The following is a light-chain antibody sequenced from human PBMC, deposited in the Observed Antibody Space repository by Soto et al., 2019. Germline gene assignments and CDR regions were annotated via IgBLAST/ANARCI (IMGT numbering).Light chain of an antibody. Sequence: EIVMTQSPATLSVSPGERATLSCRASQSVSSNLAWYQQKPGQAPRLPIYGASTRATGIPARFSGSGSGTEFTLTISSLQSEDFAEYHCQQYNNWPQTFGQGTKVDIK. CDR1: QSVSSN. V-gene: IGKV3-15*01. CDR2: GAS. CDR3: QQYNNWPQT. J-gene: IGKJ1*01.